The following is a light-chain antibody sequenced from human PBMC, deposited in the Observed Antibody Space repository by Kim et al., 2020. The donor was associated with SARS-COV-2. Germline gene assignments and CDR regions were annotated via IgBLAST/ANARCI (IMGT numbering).Light chain of an antibody. CDR1: QDIRDY. V-gene: IGKV1-27*01. Sequence: GDRVTITCRASQDIRDYMAWYQQKPGKVPKLLISGASTLQSGVPSRFSGSGSGTDFPLTITSLQPEAVATYSCQRFNSAPYPFGQGPKL. CDR3: QRFNSAPYP. CDR2: GAS. J-gene: IGKJ2*01.